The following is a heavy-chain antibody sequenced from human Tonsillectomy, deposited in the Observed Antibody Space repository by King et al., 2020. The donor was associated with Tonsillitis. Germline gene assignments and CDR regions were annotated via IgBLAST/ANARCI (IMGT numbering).Heavy chain of an antibody. J-gene: IGHJ6*02. CDR1: GFNLCKYA. V-gene: IGHV3-30-3*01. CDR3: ARRDGALDYYYYGLDV. CDR2: ISYYGSDK. D-gene: IGHD4-17*01. Sequence: VQLVESGGGVVQPGRSLRLSCATSGFNLCKYAMHCVRQAPGKGLEWVADISYYGSDKYYADSVKGRFTISRDNSNNTLYLQMNSLRAEDTAVYYCARRDGALDYYYYGLDVWGQGTTVTVSS.